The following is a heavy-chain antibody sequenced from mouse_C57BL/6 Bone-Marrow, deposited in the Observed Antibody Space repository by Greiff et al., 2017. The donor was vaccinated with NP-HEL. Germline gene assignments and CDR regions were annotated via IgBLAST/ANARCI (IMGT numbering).Heavy chain of an antibody. Sequence: EVQRVESGGDLVKPGGSLKLSCAASGFTFSSYGMSWVRQTPDKRLEWVATISSGGSYTYYPDSVKGRFTISRDNAKNTLYLQMSSLKSEDTAMYYCARHGAYYSNYVWYFDVWGTGTTVTVSS. CDR1: GFTFSSYG. J-gene: IGHJ1*03. CDR3: ARHGAYYSNYVWYFDV. D-gene: IGHD2-5*01. CDR2: ISSGGSYT. V-gene: IGHV5-6*01.